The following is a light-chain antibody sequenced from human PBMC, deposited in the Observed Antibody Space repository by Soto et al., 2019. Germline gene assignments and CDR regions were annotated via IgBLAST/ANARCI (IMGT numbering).Light chain of an antibody. CDR3: QSYDSNTVV. CDR2: EDN. V-gene: IGLV6-57*03. J-gene: IGLJ2*01. Sequence: NFMLTQPHSVSESPGKTVIISCTRSSGGFPSNSVQWYQQRPGSAPTTIIYEDNQRPSGVPDRFSGSTDGSSKSASLTISGLQTEDEADYYCQSYDSNTVVFGGGTQLTVL. CDR1: SGGFPSNS.